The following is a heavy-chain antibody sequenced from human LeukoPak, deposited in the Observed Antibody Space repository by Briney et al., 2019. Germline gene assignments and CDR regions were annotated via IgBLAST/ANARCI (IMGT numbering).Heavy chain of an antibody. D-gene: IGHD3-3*01. CDR3: ARQGPYYDFWSGYSPNFDY. V-gene: IGHV4-39*01. J-gene: IGHJ4*02. Sequence: KPSETLSLTCTVSGGSISSSSYYWGWIRQPPGKGLEWIVSIYYSGSTYYNPSLKSRVTISVDTSKNQFSLKLSSVTAADTAVYYCARQGPYYDFWSGYSPNFDYWGQGTLVTVSS. CDR2: IYYSGST. CDR1: GGSISSSSYY.